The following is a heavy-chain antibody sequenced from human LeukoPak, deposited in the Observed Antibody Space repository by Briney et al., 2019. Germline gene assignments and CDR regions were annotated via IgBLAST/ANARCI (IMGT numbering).Heavy chain of an antibody. CDR3: AKILSRYHYYYGMDV. D-gene: IGHD6-25*01. CDR1: GFTFSSYW. V-gene: IGHV3-9*01. CDR2: ISWNSGSI. J-gene: IGHJ6*02. Sequence: PGGSLRLSCAASGFTFSSYWMHWVRQAPGKGLEWVSGISWNSGSIGYADSVKGRFTISRDNAKNSLYLQMNSLRAEDTALYYCAKILSRYHYYYGMDVWGQGTTVTVSS.